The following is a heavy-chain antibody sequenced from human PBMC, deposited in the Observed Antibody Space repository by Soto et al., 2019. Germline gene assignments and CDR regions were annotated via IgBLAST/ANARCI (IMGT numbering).Heavy chain of an antibody. V-gene: IGHV3-74*01. CDR1: GFTFSSYW. CDR3: AVAVAGPTAIGY. J-gene: IGHJ4*02. CDR2: INSDGSST. D-gene: IGHD6-19*01. Sequence: EVQLVESGGGLVQPGGSLRLSCAASGFTFSSYWMHWVRQAPGKGLVWVSRINSDGSSTSYADSVKGRFTISRDNAKNTRYLQMNSVRAEDTAVYYCAVAVAGPTAIGYWGQGTLVTVSS.